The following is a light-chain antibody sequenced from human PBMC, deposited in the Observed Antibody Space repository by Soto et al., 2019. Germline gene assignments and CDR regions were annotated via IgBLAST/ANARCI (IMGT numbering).Light chain of an antibody. J-gene: IGLJ2*01. CDR1: SSNVGNNY. Sequence: QSALTQPASVSGSPGQSIAISCTGSSSNVGNNYVSWYQQLPGTAPKLLIYDNNKRPSGIPDRFSGSKSATSATLDITALQTGDEADYYCGAWDSSLMGVVFGGGTKLTVL. CDR3: GAWDSSLMGVV. V-gene: IGLV1-51*01. CDR2: DNN.